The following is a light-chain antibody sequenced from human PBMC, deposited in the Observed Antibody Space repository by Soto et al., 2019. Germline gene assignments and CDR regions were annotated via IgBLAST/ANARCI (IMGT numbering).Light chain of an antibody. CDR1: QSVRSN. J-gene: IGKJ2*01. V-gene: IGKV3-15*01. CDR2: GAS. Sequence: EVVMTPSPATLSVSPGERATLSCRASQSVRSNLAWYQQKPGQAPRLLIYGASSRATGIPARFSGSGSGTEFTLTISSLQAEDFAVYYCQQYNNWPYTFGQGTKLETK. CDR3: QQYNNWPYT.